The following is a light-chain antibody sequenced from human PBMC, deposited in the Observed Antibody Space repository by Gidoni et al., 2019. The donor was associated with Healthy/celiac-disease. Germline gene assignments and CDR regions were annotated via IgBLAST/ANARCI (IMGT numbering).Light chain of an antibody. J-gene: IGKJ4*02. CDR2: GAS. Sequence: EIVLTQPPAPLSVSPGEIATLSSRASQSVSSNFAWYQQKPGQAPRLLIYGASTRATGIPARCSGSGSGTEFTLTISSLQSEDVAVYYCQQYNNWHPLTFGGGTKVEIK. CDR1: QSVSSN. V-gene: IGKV3-15*01. CDR3: QQYNNWHPLT.